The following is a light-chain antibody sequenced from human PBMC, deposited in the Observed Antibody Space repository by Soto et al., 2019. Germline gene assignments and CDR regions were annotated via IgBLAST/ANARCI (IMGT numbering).Light chain of an antibody. CDR2: EGA. J-gene: IGLJ2*01. CDR1: SSDVGRYDL. CDR3: CLYASAAVL. V-gene: IGLV2-23*01. Sequence: QSVLTQPASVSGSPGQSITISCTGTSSDVGRYDLVSWYQQHPGRAPKLMVYEGAKRPSGVSNRFSGSRSGITASLTISGLQAEDEADYYCCLYASAAVLFGGGTKVTVL.